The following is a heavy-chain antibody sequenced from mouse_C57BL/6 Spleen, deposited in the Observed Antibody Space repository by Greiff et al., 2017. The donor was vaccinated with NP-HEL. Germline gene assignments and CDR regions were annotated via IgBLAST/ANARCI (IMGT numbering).Heavy chain of an antibody. Sequence: EVQLQQSGAELVRPGASVKLSCTASGFNIKDDYMHWVKQRPEQGLEWIGWIDPENGDTEYASKFQGKATITADTSSNTAYLQLSSLTSEDTAVYYCTTGWLLPGWFAYWGQGTLVTVSA. J-gene: IGHJ3*01. CDR1: GFNIKDDY. CDR2: IDPENGDT. D-gene: IGHD2-3*01. V-gene: IGHV14-4*01. CDR3: TTGWLLPGWFAY.